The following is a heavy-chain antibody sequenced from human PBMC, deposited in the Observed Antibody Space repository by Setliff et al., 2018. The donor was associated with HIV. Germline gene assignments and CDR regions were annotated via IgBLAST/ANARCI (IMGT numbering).Heavy chain of an antibody. CDR1: GYTFTGYY. Sequence: ASVKVSCKASGYTFTGYYMHWVRQAPGRGLEWMGWINPNSGETNYAQKFQGRVTMTRDTSISTAYMELSRLRSDDTAVYYCARGDNTRDYYYMDVWGKGATVTVSS. CDR2: INPNSGET. CDR3: ARGDNTRDYYYMDV. D-gene: IGHD2-2*02. J-gene: IGHJ6*03. V-gene: IGHV1-2*02.